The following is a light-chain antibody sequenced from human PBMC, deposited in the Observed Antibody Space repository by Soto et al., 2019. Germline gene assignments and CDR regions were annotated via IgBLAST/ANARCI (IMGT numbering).Light chain of an antibody. Sequence: DIQMTQFPSSVSASVGDRVTITCRASQDIRNWLVWYQQEPGKAPKPLIYAASDLQSGVPSRFSGSGFGSDFTLTITSLQPEDFETYYCPQTNSFPLTFGGGTKLEIK. V-gene: IGKV1D-12*01. CDR1: QDIRNW. CDR2: AAS. J-gene: IGKJ4*01. CDR3: PQTNSFPLT.